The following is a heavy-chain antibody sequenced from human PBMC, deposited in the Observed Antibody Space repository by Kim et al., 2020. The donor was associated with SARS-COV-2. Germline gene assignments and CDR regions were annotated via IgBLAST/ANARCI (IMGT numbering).Heavy chain of an antibody. Sequence: ETLSLTCTVSGGSVSSGSYYWTWIRQPPGKGLEWIGFIYYSGNTNYNPSLKSRVTISVDTSKSQFSLKLTSVTAADTAFYYCAGDKRGYGNYYFYGLDVWGQGTTVTVSS. D-gene: IGHD3-10*01. CDR3: AGDKRGYGNYYFYGLDV. CDR2: IYYSGNT. J-gene: IGHJ6*02. V-gene: IGHV4-61*01. CDR1: GGSVSSGSYY.